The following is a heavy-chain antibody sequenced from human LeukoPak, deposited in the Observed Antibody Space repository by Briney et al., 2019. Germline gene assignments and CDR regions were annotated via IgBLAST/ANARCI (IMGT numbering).Heavy chain of an antibody. J-gene: IGHJ3*02. CDR1: GFTFSIYA. V-gene: IGHV3-23*01. Sequence: GGSLRLSCTASGFTFSIYAMNWVRQAPGKGLEWVSAISGSGGSTYYADSVKGRFTISRDNSKNTLYLQMNSLRAEDTAVYYCAKPSSGLDAFDIWGQGTMVTVSS. CDR2: ISGSGGST. D-gene: IGHD6-19*01. CDR3: AKPSSGLDAFDI.